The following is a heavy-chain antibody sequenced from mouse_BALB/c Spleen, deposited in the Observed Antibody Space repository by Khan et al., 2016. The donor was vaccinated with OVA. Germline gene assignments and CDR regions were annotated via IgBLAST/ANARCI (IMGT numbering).Heavy chain of an antibody. J-gene: IGHJ4*01. D-gene: IGHD2-10*01. CDR3: ARPPYFSDTLAY. CDR1: GYSFRNFG. Sequence: QIQLVQSGPELKKPGETVKISCKASGYSFRNFGMNWVKEAPGKGLEWMGWINTYTGEPTYADDFKGRFAFSLETSASTAYLQISNLTNEDTAKYFCARPPYFSDTLAYWGRGTLVTGSS. CDR2: INTYTGEP. V-gene: IGHV9-3-1*01.